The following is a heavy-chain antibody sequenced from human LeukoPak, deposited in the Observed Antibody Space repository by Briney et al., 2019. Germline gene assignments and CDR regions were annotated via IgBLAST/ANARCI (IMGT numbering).Heavy chain of an antibody. V-gene: IGHV3-7*01. CDR1: GFTFSSYW. Sequence: GGSLRLSCAASGFTFSSYWMSWVRQAPGKGLEWVANINQDGSEKYYVDSVKGRFTISRDNAKNSLYLQMNSLRAEDTAVYYCGKAPAGSGERYYCGYWGQGTLVTFSS. D-gene: IGHD3-10*01. J-gene: IGHJ4*02. CDR3: GKAPAGSGERYYCGY. CDR2: INQDGSEK.